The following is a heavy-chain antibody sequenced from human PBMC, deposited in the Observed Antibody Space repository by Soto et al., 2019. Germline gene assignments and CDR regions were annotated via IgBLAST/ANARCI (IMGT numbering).Heavy chain of an antibody. V-gene: IGHV3-53*04. CDR3: ARAQLPNDPQYDAFDI. Sequence: GGSLRLSCAASGFTVSSNYMSWVRQAPGKGLEWVSAIYRGGSTYYADSVKGRFTISRHNSKNTVDLQMSSLRAEDTAVYYCARAQLPNDPQYDAFDIWGHGTMVTVSS. D-gene: IGHD1-1*01. CDR2: IYRGGST. J-gene: IGHJ3*02. CDR1: GFTVSSNY.